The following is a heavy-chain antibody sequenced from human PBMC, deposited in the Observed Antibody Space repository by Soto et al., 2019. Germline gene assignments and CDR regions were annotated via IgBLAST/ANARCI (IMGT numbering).Heavy chain of an antibody. Sequence: GGSLRLSCAASGFTFSSYGMHWVRQAPGKGLEWVAVIWYDGSNKYYADSVKGRFTISRDNSKNTLYLQMNSLRAEDTAVYYCARDRGIYIALDYWGQGTLVTVSS. CDR3: ARDRGIYIALDY. CDR1: GFTFSSYG. J-gene: IGHJ4*02. V-gene: IGHV3-33*01. D-gene: IGHD2-15*01. CDR2: IWYDGSNK.